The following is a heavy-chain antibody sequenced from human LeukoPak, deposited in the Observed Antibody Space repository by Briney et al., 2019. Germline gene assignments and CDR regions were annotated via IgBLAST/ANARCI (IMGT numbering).Heavy chain of an antibody. CDR3: AREVVPDVIDAFDI. CDR1: GGSISSYY. D-gene: IGHD2-2*01. J-gene: IGHJ3*02. V-gene: IGHV4-4*07. CDR2: IYTSGST. Sequence: SETLSLTCTVSGGSISSYYWSWIRQPAGKGLEWIGRIYTSGSTNYNPSLKSRVTISVDTSKNQFSLKLSSVTAADTAVYYCAREVVPDVIDAFDIWGQGTMVTVSS.